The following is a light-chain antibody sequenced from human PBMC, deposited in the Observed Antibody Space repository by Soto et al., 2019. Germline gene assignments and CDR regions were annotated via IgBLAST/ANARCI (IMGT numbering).Light chain of an antibody. Sequence: DIQMTQSPSSLSASVGDRVTITCRASQSISSYLNWYQQKPGKAPKLLIYAASSLQSGVPSRFSGSGSGTDLTLTISSLQPEDFATYYCQQSYSTWWTFGQGTKVKIK. CDR2: AAS. CDR1: QSISSY. V-gene: IGKV1-39*01. J-gene: IGKJ1*01. CDR3: QQSYSTWWT.